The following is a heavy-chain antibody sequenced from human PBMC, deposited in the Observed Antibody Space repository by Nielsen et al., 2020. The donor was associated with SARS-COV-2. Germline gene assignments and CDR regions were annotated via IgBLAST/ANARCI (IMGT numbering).Heavy chain of an antibody. CDR1: GFTFSSYN. CDR2: ISSSRSTI. D-gene: IGHD6-25*01. CDR3: ARDLRHGHFDF. Sequence: GESLKISCAASGFTFSSYNMNWVRQAPGKGLEWVSYISSSRSTIYYADSVKGRFTISRDNAKNSLYLQMNSLRAEDTAVYYCARDLRHGHFDFWGQGTLVTVSS. V-gene: IGHV3-48*01. J-gene: IGHJ4*02.